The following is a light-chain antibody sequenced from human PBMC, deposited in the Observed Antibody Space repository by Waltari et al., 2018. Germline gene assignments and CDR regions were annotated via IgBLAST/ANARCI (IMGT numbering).Light chain of an antibody. J-gene: IGLJ2*01. CDR2: EVT. CDR1: RRDIGGYRY. Sequence: QSALTQPASVSGSPGQSPTISCPGTRRDIGGYRYVSWYQQHPGKAPKLIISEVTNRPSGVSDRFSGSKSDNTASLTISGLQVEDDGDYYCASYSSSDTFVIFGGGTKLTVL. V-gene: IGLV2-14*01. CDR3: ASYSSSDTFVI.